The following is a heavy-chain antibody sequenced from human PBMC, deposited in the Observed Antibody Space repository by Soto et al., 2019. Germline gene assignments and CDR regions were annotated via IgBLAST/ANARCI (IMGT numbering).Heavy chain of an antibody. CDR2: IWYDGSNK. Sequence: QVQLVESGGGVVQPGRSLRLSCATSGFTFSSYGMHWVRQAPGKGLEWVAVIWYDGSNKYYADSVKGRFTISRDNSKNTLYLQMISLRAEDTAVYYCACGSSSWYGMDVWGQGTTVTVSS. J-gene: IGHJ6*02. V-gene: IGHV3-33*01. CDR1: GFTFSSYG. D-gene: IGHD6-13*01. CDR3: ACGSSSWYGMDV.